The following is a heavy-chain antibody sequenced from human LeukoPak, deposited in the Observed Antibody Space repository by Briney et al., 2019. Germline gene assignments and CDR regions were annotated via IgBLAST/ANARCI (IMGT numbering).Heavy chain of an antibody. V-gene: IGHV5-51*01. D-gene: IGHD3-10*01. J-gene: IGHJ6*03. CDR2: IYPGDSDT. Sequence: LGESLKISCKGSGYSFTSYWIGWVRQMPGKGLEWMGIIYPGDSDTRYSPSFQGQVTISADKSISTAYLQWSSLKASDTAMYYCARHGYYGSGSYHYYYYMDVWGKGTTVTVSS. CDR1: GYSFTSYW. CDR3: ARHGYYGSGSYHYYYYMDV.